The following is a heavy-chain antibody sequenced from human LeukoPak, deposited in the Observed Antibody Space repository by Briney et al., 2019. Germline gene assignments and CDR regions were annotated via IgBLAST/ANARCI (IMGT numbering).Heavy chain of an antibody. V-gene: IGHV3-23*01. D-gene: IGHD7-27*01. CDR1: GFTFSSYA. CDR2: ISGSGGST. CDR3: ARTGRRRAYYYYDMDV. Sequence: GGSLRLSCAASGFTFSSYAMTWVRQAPGKGLEWVSSISGSGGSTYYADSVKGRFTISRDNSKNTLYLQMNSLRAEDTAVYYCARTGRRRAYYYYDMDVWGQGTTVTISS. J-gene: IGHJ6*02.